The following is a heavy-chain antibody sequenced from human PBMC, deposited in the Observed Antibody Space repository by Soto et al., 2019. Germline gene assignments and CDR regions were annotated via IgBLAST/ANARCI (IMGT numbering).Heavy chain of an antibody. CDR1: GFTFSSYA. V-gene: IGHV3-64D*08. CDR2: IGRNGDNT. Sequence: PGGSLRLSCSASGFTFSSYAMHWVRQAPGKGLEYVSIIGRNGDNTYYADSVKGRFTISRDNSKNTLYLQMSSLRPEDTAVYYCVKGQNRVLDFYGMDVWGQGTTVTVSS. CDR3: VKGQNRVLDFYGMDV. D-gene: IGHD3-10*01. J-gene: IGHJ6*02.